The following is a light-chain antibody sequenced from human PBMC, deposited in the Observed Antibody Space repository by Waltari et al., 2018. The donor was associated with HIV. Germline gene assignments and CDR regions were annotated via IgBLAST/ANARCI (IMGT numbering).Light chain of an antibody. V-gene: IGKV1-39*01. CDR3: QQSFNTPLT. J-gene: IGKJ4*01. CDR1: QNISSY. CDR2: AAS. Sequence: DIQMTQSPSSLSAPIGARVTLTCRASQNISSYLNWYQQKPGKAPRFLIYAASSLQSGVPSTFSGSGSGTDFTLTISSLQREDFATYYCQQSFNTPLTFGGGTKVEIK.